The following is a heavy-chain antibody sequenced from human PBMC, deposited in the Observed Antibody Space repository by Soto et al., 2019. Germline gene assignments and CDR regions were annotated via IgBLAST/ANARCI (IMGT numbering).Heavy chain of an antibody. CDR3: ARGPSAGGSWSYRAPHYYYYGMDV. CDR1: GGSFSGYY. J-gene: IGHJ6*02. CDR2: INHSGST. V-gene: IGHV4-34*01. D-gene: IGHD3-10*01. Sequence: PSETLSLTCAVYGGSFSGYYWSWIRQPPGKGLEWIGEINHSGSTNYNPSLKSRVTISVDTSKNQFSLKLSSVTAADTAVYYCARGPSAGGSWSYRAPHYYYYGMDVWGQGTTVTVSS.